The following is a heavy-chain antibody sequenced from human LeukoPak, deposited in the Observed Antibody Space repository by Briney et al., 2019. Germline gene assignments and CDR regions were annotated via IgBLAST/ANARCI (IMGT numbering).Heavy chain of an antibody. J-gene: IGHJ4*02. V-gene: IGHV1-18*04. CDR3: ARDPYDLLTGQYSGSGGDN. CDR1: GYTFTGYY. CDR2: ISGYNGNT. Sequence: GASVKVSCKASGYTFTGYYMHWVRQAPGQGLEWVGWISGYNGNTKYAQKLQGRLTMTTDTSTSTGYMELRSLRSDDTAVYYCARDPYDLLTGQYSGSGGDNWGLGTLVTVSS. D-gene: IGHD3-9*01.